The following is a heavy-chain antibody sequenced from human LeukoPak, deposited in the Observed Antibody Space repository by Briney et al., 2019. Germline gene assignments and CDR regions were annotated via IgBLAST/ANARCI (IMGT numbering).Heavy chain of an antibody. Sequence: PSETLSLTCTVSGGSVSSGSYYWSWIRQPPGKGLEWIGYIYYSGSTNYNPSLKSRVTISVDTSKNQFSQKLSSVTAADTAVYYCARERYYDSSGYSGFDYWGQGTLVTVSS. J-gene: IGHJ4*02. CDR3: ARERYYDSSGYSGFDY. CDR2: IYYSGST. V-gene: IGHV4-61*01. D-gene: IGHD3-22*01. CDR1: GGSVSSGSYY.